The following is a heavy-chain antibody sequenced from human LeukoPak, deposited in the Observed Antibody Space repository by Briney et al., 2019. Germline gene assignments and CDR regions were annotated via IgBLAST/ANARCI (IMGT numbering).Heavy chain of an antibody. Sequence: SETLSLTCTVSGGSISGYRWSWVRQSSGKGLEWIGYIYYSGSTNYNPSLKSRVTISVDTSKNQFSLKLSSVTAADTAVYYCARGGQQLAPYWYFDLWGRGTLVTVSS. V-gene: IGHV4-59*01. CDR3: ARGGQQLAPYWYFDL. CDR2: IYYSGST. J-gene: IGHJ2*01. D-gene: IGHD6-13*01. CDR1: GGSISGYR.